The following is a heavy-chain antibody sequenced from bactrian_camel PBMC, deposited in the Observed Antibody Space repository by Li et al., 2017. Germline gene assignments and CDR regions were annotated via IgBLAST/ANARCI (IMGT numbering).Heavy chain of an antibody. Sequence: HVQLVESGGGLVQPGGSLRLSCAASGNTYSSYCMGWFRQAPGKERTGVALIDSAGSTAYINSVKGRFTISKDNGKNTLYLQMNNLKPGDTALYFCALRTQPGCAMATASFRYWGQGTQVT. CDR1: GNTYSSYC. CDR3: ALRTQPGCAMATASFRY. V-gene: IGHV3S53*01. J-gene: IGHJ6*01. CDR2: IDSAGST. D-gene: IGHD1*01.